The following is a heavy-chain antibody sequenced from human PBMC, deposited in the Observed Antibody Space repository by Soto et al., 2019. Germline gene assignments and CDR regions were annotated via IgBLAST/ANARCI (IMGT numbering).Heavy chain of an antibody. CDR2: IWNDGSNK. CDR1: GFTFRDHA. Sequence: QVKLVESGGGVVQPGRSLRLSCAASGFTFRDHAMHWVRQAPGKGREGLAIIWNDGSNKFYAGSVQARFTISRDNSKNTVYLQMNTLSAEDTAVYYGARALFPDVDIYAMDVLGQGTTVTVSS. D-gene: IGHD5-12*01. V-gene: IGHV3-33*01. CDR3: ARALFPDVDIYAMDV. J-gene: IGHJ6*02.